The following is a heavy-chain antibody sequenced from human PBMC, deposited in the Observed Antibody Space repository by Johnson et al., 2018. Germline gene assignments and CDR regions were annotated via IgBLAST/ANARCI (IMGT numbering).Heavy chain of an antibody. CDR3: ARDRGDCSGGSCWGYFQH. V-gene: IGHV3-33*01. D-gene: IGHD2-15*01. J-gene: IGHJ1*01. CDR2: LWSDGSKK. CDR1: GLTFSSHG. Sequence: QVQLQESGGGVVQXGRSLRLXCAASGLTFSSHGMHWVRQAPGKGLGWVAALWSDGSKKYCAASVQGRFTVARDNSKNTLYLQMNSLRAEDTAIYYCARDRGDCSGGSCWGYFQHWGQGTLVTVSS.